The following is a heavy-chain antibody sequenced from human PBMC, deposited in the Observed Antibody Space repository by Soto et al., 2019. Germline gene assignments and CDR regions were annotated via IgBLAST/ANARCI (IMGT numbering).Heavy chain of an antibody. V-gene: IGHV5-51*01. J-gene: IGHJ3*02. CDR2: IYPVDSDT. CDR3: ERPGSRDGYNAAFDI. D-gene: IGHD5-12*01. Sequence: ESLKVSYKGCGYRFTSYWIVWMRQMPGKGLEWMGIIYPVDSDTRYSPSFQGQVTISADKSISTAYLQWSRLKASDTAMYYCERPGSRDGYNAAFDIWGQGTMVTVSS. CDR1: GYRFTSYW.